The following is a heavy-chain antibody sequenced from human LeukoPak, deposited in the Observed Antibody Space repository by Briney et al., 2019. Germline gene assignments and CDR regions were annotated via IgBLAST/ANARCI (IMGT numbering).Heavy chain of an antibody. D-gene: IGHD5-12*01. Sequence: PGGSLRLSCAASGFTFSSYGMHWVRQAPGKGLEWVAVISYDGSNKYYAASVKGRFTISRDNSKNTLYLQMNSLRAEDTAVYYCAKAGPRLSYYYYYGMDVWGQGTTVTVSS. CDR3: AKAGPRLSYYYYYGMDV. V-gene: IGHV3-30*18. J-gene: IGHJ6*02. CDR1: GFTFSSYG. CDR2: ISYDGSNK.